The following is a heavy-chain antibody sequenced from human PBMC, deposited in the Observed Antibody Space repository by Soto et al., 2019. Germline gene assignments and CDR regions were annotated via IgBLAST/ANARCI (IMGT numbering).Heavy chain of an antibody. CDR2: INPSGGST. D-gene: IGHD6-13*01. CDR3: ARDSIAAAGTNWFDP. Sequence: ASVKVSCKACGDTFTSYYMHWVRQAPGQGLEWMGIINPSGGSTSYAQKFQGRVTMTRDTSTSTVYMELSSLRSEDTAMYYCARDSIAAAGTNWFDPWGQGTLVTVS. CDR1: GDTFTSYY. V-gene: IGHV1-46*01. J-gene: IGHJ5*02.